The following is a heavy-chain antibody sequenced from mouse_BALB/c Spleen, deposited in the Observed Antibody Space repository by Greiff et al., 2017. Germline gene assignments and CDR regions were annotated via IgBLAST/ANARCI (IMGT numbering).Heavy chain of an antibody. CDR3: ASSEFAY. J-gene: IGHJ3*01. CDR1: GFTFSSYA. Sequence: EVKLVESGGGLVKPGGSLKLSCAASGFTFSSYAMSWVRQTPEKRLEWVATISSGGSYTYYPDSVKGRFTISRDNAKNTLYLQMSSLRSEDTAMYYCASSEFAYWGQGTLVTVSA. V-gene: IGHV5-9-3*01. CDR2: ISSGGSYT.